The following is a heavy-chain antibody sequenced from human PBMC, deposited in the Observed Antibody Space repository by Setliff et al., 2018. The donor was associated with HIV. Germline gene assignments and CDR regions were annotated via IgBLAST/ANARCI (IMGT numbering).Heavy chain of an antibody. J-gene: IGHJ6*02. CDR1: GGSLTNYY. CDR3: ARDPASSRGGTDV. CDR2: IYYTGST. D-gene: IGHD6-6*01. Sequence: PSETLSLTCAVYGGSLTNYYWTWIRQPPGKGLEWIGYIYYTGSTNYNPSLKSRLTISVDTSKNQFSLNLTSVTAADTAVYYCARDPASSRGGTDVWGQGTTVTVSS. V-gene: IGHV4-59*01.